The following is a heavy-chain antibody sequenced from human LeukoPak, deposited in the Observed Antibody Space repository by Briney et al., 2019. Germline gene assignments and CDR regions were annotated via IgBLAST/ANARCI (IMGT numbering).Heavy chain of an antibody. CDR3: AREGRGYSGYDSGLHAFDI. CDR1: GYTFTSYY. V-gene: IGHV1-2*02. D-gene: IGHD5-12*01. Sequence: ASVKVSCKASGYTFTSYYMHWVRQAPGQGLEWMRWINPNSGGTNYSQKFQGRVTMTSDTSISTAYMELSRLRSDDTAVYYCAREGRGYSGYDSGLHAFDIWDQGTMVTVSS. CDR2: INPNSGGT. J-gene: IGHJ3*02.